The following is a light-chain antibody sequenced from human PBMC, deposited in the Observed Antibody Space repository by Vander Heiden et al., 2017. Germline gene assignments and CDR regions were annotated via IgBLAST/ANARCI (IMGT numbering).Light chain of an antibody. Sequence: QSVLTRPPSTSGTPGQRVIISCSGSSSNIGDNYAYWYQQVPGTAPKLLIYRNSQRFSGVPDRFSGSKSGTSASLAISGLRSEDEADYYCASWDDSLSGVVFGGGTKVTVL. CDR2: RNS. CDR1: SSNIGDNY. V-gene: IGLV1-47*01. CDR3: ASWDDSLSGVV. J-gene: IGLJ2*01.